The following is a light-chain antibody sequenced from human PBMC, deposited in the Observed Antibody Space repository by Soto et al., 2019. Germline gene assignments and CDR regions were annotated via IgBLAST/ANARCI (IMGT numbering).Light chain of an antibody. CDR2: GAT. CDR1: QGIKNE. Sequence: DIQMTQSPSSLSASVGDRVTITCRASQGIKNELGWYQQKSGLAPKRLIFGATTLQSGVPSRFSGSASGTDFSLIISCLQHKDFATYYCLQYNHYPPTFGQGTRVE. J-gene: IGKJ1*01. V-gene: IGKV1-17*01. CDR3: LQYNHYPPT.